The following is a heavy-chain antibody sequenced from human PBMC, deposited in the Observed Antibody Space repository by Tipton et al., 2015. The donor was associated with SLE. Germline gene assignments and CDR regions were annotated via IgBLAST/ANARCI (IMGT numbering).Heavy chain of an antibody. D-gene: IGHD2-15*01. Sequence: QSGPEVKKPGASVKVSCKASGYTFTSYDIHWVRQATGQRLEWMGWISGYNGNTNYAQKLQGRVTMTTDTSTTTAYMELWSLTPDDTAVYYCARAGGSGGSCAYWGQGTLVTVSS. J-gene: IGHJ4*02. CDR2: ISGYNGNT. V-gene: IGHV1-18*01. CDR3: ARAGGSGGSCAY. CDR1: GYTFTSYD.